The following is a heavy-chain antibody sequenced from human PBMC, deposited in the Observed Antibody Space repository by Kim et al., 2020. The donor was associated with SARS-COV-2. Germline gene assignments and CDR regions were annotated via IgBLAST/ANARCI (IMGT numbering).Heavy chain of an antibody. Sequence: WDDGRNKYYENSGKGRFTNSRDNSKNTMYLQMNSLRAEDTAVYYCASPGYWGQGTLVTVSS. CDR2: WDDGRNK. J-gene: IGHJ4*02. CDR3: ASPGY. V-gene: IGHV3-33*01.